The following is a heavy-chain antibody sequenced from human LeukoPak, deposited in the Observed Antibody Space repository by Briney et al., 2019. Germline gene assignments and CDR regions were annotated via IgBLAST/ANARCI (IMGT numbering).Heavy chain of an antibody. D-gene: IGHD6-6*01. Sequence: GGSLRLSCAASGFTFSSCAMPWVRQAPGKGLEWVAVISYDGSNKYYADSVKGRFTISRDNSKNTLYLQMTSLRAEDTAVYYCAREYSSSRYYYYGMDVWGQGTTVTVSS. CDR1: GFTFSSCA. CDR2: ISYDGSNK. V-gene: IGHV3-30-3*01. CDR3: AREYSSSRYYYYGMDV. J-gene: IGHJ6*02.